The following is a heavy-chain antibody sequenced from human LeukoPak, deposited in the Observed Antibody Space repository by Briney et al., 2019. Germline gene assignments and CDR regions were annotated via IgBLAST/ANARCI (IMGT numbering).Heavy chain of an antibody. CDR2: ISGSGGST. D-gene: IGHD2-21*01. J-gene: IGHJ4*02. CDR1: GFTFSSYA. V-gene: IGHV3-23*01. CDR3: AKYFGGWFEDY. Sequence: GGSLRLSCAASGFTFSSYAMTWVRQAPGKGLEWVSAISGSGGSTSYADPVKGRFTISRDNSKNTLYLQMNSLRVEDTAVYYCAKYFGGWFEDYWGQGTLVTVSS.